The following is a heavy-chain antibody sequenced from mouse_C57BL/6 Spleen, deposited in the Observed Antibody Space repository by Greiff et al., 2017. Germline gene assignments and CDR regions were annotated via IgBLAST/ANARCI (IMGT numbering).Heavy chain of an antibody. CDR3: GREGYYYGSSPWFAY. D-gene: IGHD1-1*01. V-gene: IGHV5-17*01. CDR2: ISSGSSTI. Sequence: EVNVVESGGGLVKPGGSLKLSCAASGFTFSDYGLHWVRQAPEKGLEWVAYISSGSSTIYYTDTVKGRFTISRDNAKHTLFQQMTSMRSEDTAMFYCGREGYYYGSSPWFAYWGQGTLVTVSA. CDR1: GFTFSDYG. J-gene: IGHJ3*01.